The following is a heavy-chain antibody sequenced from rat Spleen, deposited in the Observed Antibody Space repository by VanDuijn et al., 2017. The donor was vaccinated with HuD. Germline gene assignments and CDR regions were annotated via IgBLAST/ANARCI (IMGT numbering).Heavy chain of an antibody. CDR2: ISTGGGST. J-gene: IGHJ2*01. V-gene: IGHV5-27*01. CDR3: IKNNGVDKDLWED. CDR1: GFTFSDYY. D-gene: IGHD1-11*01. Sequence: EVQLVESGGGLVQPGRSLKLSCAASGFTFSDYYMAWVRQAPTKGLEWVAYISTGGGSTYYRDSVKGRVTISRTNAKTTRERQMDSMRSEDTATEDCIKNNGVDKDLWEDWGQGVRGTVSS.